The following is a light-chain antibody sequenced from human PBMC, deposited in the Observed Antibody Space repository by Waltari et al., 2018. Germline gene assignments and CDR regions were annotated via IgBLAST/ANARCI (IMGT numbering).Light chain of an antibody. V-gene: IGKV3-15*01. CDR2: GAS. Sequence: EIVMTQSPATLSVSPGERATLSCRASQSVSSNLAWYQQKPGQAPRLLIYGASTRATGIPARFSGSGSGTEFTLTISSLQSEDFAVYYCQQYNNWPRTVDTFGQGTKLEIK. CDR1: QSVSSN. CDR3: QQYNNWPRTVDT. J-gene: IGKJ2*01.